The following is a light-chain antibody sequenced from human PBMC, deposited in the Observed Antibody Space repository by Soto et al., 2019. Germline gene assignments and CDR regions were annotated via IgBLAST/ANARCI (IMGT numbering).Light chain of an antibody. CDR2: GAS. CDR1: QSVSSN. V-gene: IGKV3-15*01. CDR3: QQYSNWPT. J-gene: IGKJ5*01. Sequence: EIVMTQSPATVYLSPGERVTLSCRASQSVSSNLAWYQQKPGQAPRLLIYGASTRATGIAARFIGSGSGREFTLTIRSMKSEDSALDYCQQYSNWPTFCQGTRLEIK.